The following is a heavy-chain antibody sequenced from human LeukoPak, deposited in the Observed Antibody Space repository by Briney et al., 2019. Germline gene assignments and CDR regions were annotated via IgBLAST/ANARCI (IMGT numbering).Heavy chain of an antibody. J-gene: IGHJ6*02. V-gene: IGHV3-23*01. CDR3: AKVHSDYYYGMNV. CDR2: ISGSGGST. CDR1: GFTFSSYA. Sequence: GGSLRLSCAASGFTFSSYAMSWVRQAPGKGLEWVSAISGSGGSTYYADSVKGRFTISRDNAKNTLYLQMNSLRAEDTAVYYCAKVHSDYYYGMNVWGQGTTVTVSS. D-gene: IGHD5-18*01.